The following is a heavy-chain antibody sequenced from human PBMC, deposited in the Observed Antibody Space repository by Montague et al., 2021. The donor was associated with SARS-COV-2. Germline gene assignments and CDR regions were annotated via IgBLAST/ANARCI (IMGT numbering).Heavy chain of an antibody. V-gene: IGHV4-39*07. CDR2: KSSGGSS. Sequence: SETLSLTCTFPGNVITPNTYYSHFCPQPPGKGLEFICSKSSGGSSNYNTPFEGRVTVSVDRSKSQFSLSLTSVSAADTAVYYCARSFCGPTTCYENWFDLWGQGILVTVSS. J-gene: IGHJ5*02. D-gene: IGHD2-15*01. CDR3: ARSFCGPTTCYENWFDL. CDR1: GNVITPNTYY.